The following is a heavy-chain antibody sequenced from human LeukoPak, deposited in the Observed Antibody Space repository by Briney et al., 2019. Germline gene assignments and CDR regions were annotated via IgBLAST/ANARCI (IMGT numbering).Heavy chain of an antibody. CDR2: IYPGDSDT. V-gene: IGHV5-51*01. CDR1: GYSFTGYW. D-gene: IGHD3-10*01. Sequence: GESLKISCKGSGYSFTGYWIGWVRQMTGKGLEWMGIIYPGDSDTRYSPSFQGQVTISADKSISTAYLQWSSLKASDTAMYYCARRGVTMVRGVISEPFDYWGQGTLVTVSS. J-gene: IGHJ4*02. CDR3: ARRGVTMVRGVISEPFDY.